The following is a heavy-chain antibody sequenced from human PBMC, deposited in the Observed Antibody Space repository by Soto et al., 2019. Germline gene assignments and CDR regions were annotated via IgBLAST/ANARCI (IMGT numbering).Heavy chain of an antibody. J-gene: IGHJ5*02. CDR3: ARDRNNNFFDP. CDR2: IYYSGST. V-gene: IGHV4-31*03. CDR1: GASMSSGGYY. Sequence: QVQLQESGPGLVKPSQTLSLTCTVSGASMSSGGYYWTWIRQSPGKGLEWIGYIYYSGSTYYNPSLESRVAISLDTSRSQFSLTLHSVTAADTAIYYCARDRNNNFFDPWGQGTLVTVSS. D-gene: IGHD4-4*01.